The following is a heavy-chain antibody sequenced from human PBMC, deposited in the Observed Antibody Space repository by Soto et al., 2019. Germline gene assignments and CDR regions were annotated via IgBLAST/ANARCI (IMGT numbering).Heavy chain of an antibody. Sequence: QVQLVESGGGVVQPGRSLRLSCAASGFTFSNYAMHWVRKAPGKGLEWVAVISHDGYNKYYPDSVKGRFTISRDSSKNTLYLQMNSLRVEDTAVYSCARDSGSSWYFGMDVWGQGTTVTVS. CDR3: ARDSGSSWYFGMDV. J-gene: IGHJ6*02. CDR2: ISHDGYNK. D-gene: IGHD6-13*01. V-gene: IGHV3-30-3*01. CDR1: GFTFSNYA.